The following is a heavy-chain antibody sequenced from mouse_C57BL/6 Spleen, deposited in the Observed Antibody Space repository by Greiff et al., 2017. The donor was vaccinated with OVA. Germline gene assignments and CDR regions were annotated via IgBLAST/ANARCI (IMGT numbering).Heavy chain of an antibody. CDR1: GFTFSDYY. CDR2: INYDGSST. CDR3: ARENGSSYFDV. J-gene: IGHJ1*03. Sequence: EVKVVESEGGLVQPGSSMKLSCTASGFTFSDYYMAWVRQVPEKGLEWVANINYDGSSTYYLDSLKSRFIISRDNAKNMLYLQMSSLKSEDTASYYCARENGSSYFDVWGTGTTVTVSS. V-gene: IGHV5-16*01. D-gene: IGHD1-1*01.